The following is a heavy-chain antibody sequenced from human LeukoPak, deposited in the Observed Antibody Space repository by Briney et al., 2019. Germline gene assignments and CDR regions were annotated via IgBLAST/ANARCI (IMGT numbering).Heavy chain of an antibody. CDR3: ARLAVAGRRHGD. D-gene: IGHD6-19*01. CDR1: GGSLSGYY. V-gene: IGHV4-34*01. J-gene: IGHJ4*02. CDR2: INHSGRT. Sequence: SETLSLTCAVYGGSLSGYYWSWIRQPPGKGLEWIGEINHSGRTNYNPSLKSRVTISVDTSKNQFSLKLSSVTAADTAVYYCARLAVAGRRHGDWGQGTLVTVSS.